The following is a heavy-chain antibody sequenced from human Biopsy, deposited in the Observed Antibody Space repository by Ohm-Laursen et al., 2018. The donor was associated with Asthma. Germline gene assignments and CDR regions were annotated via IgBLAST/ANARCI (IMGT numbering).Heavy chain of an antibody. CDR1: GLTFSDYW. CDR3: ARQSGQEYGDSIPFDT. CDR2: VKGDGRRT. V-gene: IGHV3-74*01. D-gene: IGHD3-22*01. Sequence: GSLRLSCAASGLTFSDYWMHWVRQAPGKGLEWVSRVKGDGRRTSYADSVKGRFTISRDNSRNRLYLQINSLTVEDSAVYFCARQSGQEYGDSIPFDTWGQGTKVAVSS. J-gene: IGHJ3*02.